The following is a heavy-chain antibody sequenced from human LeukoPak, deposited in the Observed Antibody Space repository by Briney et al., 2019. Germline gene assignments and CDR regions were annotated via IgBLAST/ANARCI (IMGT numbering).Heavy chain of an antibody. J-gene: IGHJ4*02. CDR3: ARHGNYYDSSGYYSY. CDR2: IYYSGST. Sequence: PSETLSLTCTVSGGSISSSSYYWGWIRQPPGKGLEWIGSIYYSGSTYYNPSLKSRVTISVDTSKNQFSLKLSSVTAADTAVYYCARHGNYYDSSGYYSYWGQGTLVTVSS. V-gene: IGHV4-39*01. CDR1: GGSISSSSYY. D-gene: IGHD3-22*01.